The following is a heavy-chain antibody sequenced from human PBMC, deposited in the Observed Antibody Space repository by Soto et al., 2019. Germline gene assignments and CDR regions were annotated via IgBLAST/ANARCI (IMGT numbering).Heavy chain of an antibody. D-gene: IGHD3-22*01. CDR1: GGTFSSYA. CDR2: IIPIFGTA. J-gene: IGHJ3*02. CDR3: ARRQVVVYTAAFDI. V-gene: IGHV1-69*01. Sequence: QVQLVQSGAEVKKPGSSVKVSCKASGGTFSSYAISWVRQAPGQGLEWMGGIIPIFGTANYAQEFQGRVTITADESTRTAYMELSSLRSEDTSVYYCARRQVVVYTAAFDICGQGTMVTVSS.